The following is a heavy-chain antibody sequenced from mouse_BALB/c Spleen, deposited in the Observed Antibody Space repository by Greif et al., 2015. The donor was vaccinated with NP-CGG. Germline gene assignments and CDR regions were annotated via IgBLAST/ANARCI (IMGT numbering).Heavy chain of an antibody. J-gene: IGHJ2*01. V-gene: IGHV5-6-4*01. Sequence: EVQLVESGGGLVKPGGSLKLSCAASGFTFSSYTMSWVRQTPEKRLEWVATISSGGSYTYYPDSVKGRFTISRDNAKNTLYLQMSSLKSEDAAMYYCTRDEYYGSSYDHWGQGTTLTVSS. CDR2: ISSGGSYT. CDR3: TRDEYYGSSYDH. D-gene: IGHD1-1*01. CDR1: GFTFSSYT.